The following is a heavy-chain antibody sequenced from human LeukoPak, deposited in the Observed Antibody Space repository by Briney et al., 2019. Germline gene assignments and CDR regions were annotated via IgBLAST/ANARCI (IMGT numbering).Heavy chain of an antibody. CDR1: GYSFIDYW. Sequence: GASLQISCKGSGYSFIDYWIGWVRQMPGKGLEWMGIIYPGDSNTKYTPSFQGQVTISADKSITTAYLQWSSLKGSDTAMYFCTRQSHCSSVRCPGGLYSWGQGTLVSVSS. CDR3: TRQSHCSSVRCPGGLYS. V-gene: IGHV5-51*01. D-gene: IGHD2-2*01. J-gene: IGHJ4*03. CDR2: IYPGDSNT.